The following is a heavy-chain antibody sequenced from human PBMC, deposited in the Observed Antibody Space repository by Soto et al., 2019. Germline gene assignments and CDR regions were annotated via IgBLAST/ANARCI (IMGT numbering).Heavy chain of an antibody. CDR2: IYYSGST. D-gene: IGHD6-13*01. J-gene: IGHJ4*02. CDR3: ERCHYSSSWYF. V-gene: IGHV4-39*01. CDR1: GRSISSSSYY. Sequence: QLQLQESGPGLVKPSETLSLTCTVSGRSISSSSYYWGWIRQPPGKGLEWIGSIYYSGSTYNNPSLKSRVNTSVDTSKNQFSLKLSAVTAADTAGDYGERCHYSSSWYFWGQGTLVTVSS.